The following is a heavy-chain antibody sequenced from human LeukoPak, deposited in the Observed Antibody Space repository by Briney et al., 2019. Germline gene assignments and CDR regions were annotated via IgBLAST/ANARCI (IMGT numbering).Heavy chain of an antibody. J-gene: IGHJ4*02. D-gene: IGHD6-13*01. CDR1: GFTFDDYA. V-gene: IGHV3-43D*03. Sequence: GGSLRLSCAASGFTFDDYAMHWVRQAPGKGLEWVSLITWDGGSTHYADSVKGRFTISRDNSKTSLSLQMNSLRAEDTALYYCAKNTESSSWYGSFDYWGQGALVTVSS. CDR3: AKNTESSSWYGSFDY. CDR2: ITWDGGST.